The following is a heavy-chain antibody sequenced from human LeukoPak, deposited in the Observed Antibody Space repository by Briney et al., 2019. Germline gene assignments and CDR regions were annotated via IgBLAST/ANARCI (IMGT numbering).Heavy chain of an antibody. D-gene: IGHD2-21*02. CDR3: ARGGWDIVVVTATHNWFDP. J-gene: IGHJ5*02. CDR1: GYTFTGYY. Sequence: ASVKVSCKASGYTFTGYYMHWGRQAPGQGLEWMGCINPNSGGTNYAQKFQGRVTMTRDTSISTAYMELSRLRSDDTAVYYCARGGWDIVVVTATHNWFDPWGQGTLVTVSS. V-gene: IGHV1-2*02. CDR2: INPNSGGT.